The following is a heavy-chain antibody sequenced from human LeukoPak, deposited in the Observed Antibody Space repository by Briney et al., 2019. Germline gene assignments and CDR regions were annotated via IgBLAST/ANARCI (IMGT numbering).Heavy chain of an antibody. V-gene: IGHV4-4*07. CDR3: ARGEHSVDS. D-gene: IGHD1/OR15-1a*01. Sequence: SETLSLTCTVSGGAIRSHYWNWIRQPAGKGLEWIGRIYSSGYTNDNLFLKSRITMSVDMSKNQFSLRLNSVTAADTAVYYCARGEHSVDSWGQGMLVTVSS. CDR2: IYSSGYT. CDR1: GGAIRSHY. J-gene: IGHJ4*02.